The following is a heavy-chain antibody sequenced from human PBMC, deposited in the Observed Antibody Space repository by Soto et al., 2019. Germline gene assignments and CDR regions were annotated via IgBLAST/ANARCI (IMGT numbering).Heavy chain of an antibody. V-gene: IGHV3-9*01. CDR2: MSWNSGTI. D-gene: IGHD6-19*01. CDR3: AKDIRRGFSSAWGD. J-gene: IGHJ4*02. CDR1: GFTFDDYA. Sequence: EVQLMESGGGLVQPGRSLRLSCAASGFTFDDYAMHWVRQAPGKGLEWVSGMSWNSGTIAYADSVKGRFTVSRDNAKNSLYLQMNSLRADDTAVYYCAKDIRRGFSSAWGDWGQGALVTVSS.